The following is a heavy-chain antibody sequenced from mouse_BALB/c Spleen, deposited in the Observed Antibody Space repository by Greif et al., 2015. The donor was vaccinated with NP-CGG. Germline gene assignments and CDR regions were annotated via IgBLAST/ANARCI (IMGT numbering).Heavy chain of an antibody. CDR3: ARHYYGSSWYFDV. CDR1: EYEFPSHD. CDR2: INSDGGST. D-gene: IGHD1-1*01. V-gene: IGHV5-2*01. J-gene: IGHJ1*01. Sequence: EVKLMESGGGLVQPGESLKLSCESNEYEFPSHDMSWVRKTPEKRLELVAAINSDGGSTYYTDTMERRFIISRDNTKXTLYLQMSSLRSEDTALYYCARHYYGSSWYFDVWGAGTTVTVSS.